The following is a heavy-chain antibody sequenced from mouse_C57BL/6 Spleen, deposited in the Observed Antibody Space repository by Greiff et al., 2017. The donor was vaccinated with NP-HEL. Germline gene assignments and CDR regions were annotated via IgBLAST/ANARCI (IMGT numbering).Heavy chain of an antibody. CDR2: IYPGDGDT. V-gene: IGHV1-80*01. D-gene: IGHD2-1*01. CDR3: ARAPLVNYFDY. Sequence: QVQLQQSGAELVKPGASVKISCKASGYAFSSYWMNWVKQRPGKGLEWIGQIYPGDGDTNYNGKFKGKATLTADKSSSTAYMQLSSLTSEDSAVYFCARAPLVNYFDYWGQGTTLTVSS. CDR1: GYAFSSYW. J-gene: IGHJ2*01.